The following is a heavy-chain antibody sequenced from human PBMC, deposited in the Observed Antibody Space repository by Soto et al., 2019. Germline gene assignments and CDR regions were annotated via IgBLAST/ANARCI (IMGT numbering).Heavy chain of an antibody. D-gene: IGHD6-13*01. J-gene: IGHJ4*02. V-gene: IGHV3-11*06. CDR3: ERDPDSSSWYSEPLSQPN. CDR1: GFTFSDYY. Sequence: PGGSLRLSCAASGFTFSDYYMSWIRQAPGKGLEWVSYISSSSSYTNYADSVKGRFTISRDNAKNSLYLQMNSLRAEDTAVYYCERDPDSSSWYSEPLSQPNWGQATRVTV. CDR2: ISSSSSYT.